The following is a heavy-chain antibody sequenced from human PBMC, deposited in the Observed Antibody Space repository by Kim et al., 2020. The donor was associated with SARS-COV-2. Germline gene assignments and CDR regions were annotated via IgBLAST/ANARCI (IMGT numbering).Heavy chain of an antibody. D-gene: IGHD2-2*03. J-gene: IGHJ4*02. V-gene: IGHV3-15*01. CDR2: IKSKTDGGTT. CDR1: GFTFSNAW. Sequence: GGSLRLSCAASGFTFSNAWMSWVRQAPGKGLEWVGRIKSKTDGGTTDYAAPVKGRFTISRDDSKNTLYLQMNSLKTEDTAVYYCTTDRLDIVVVPALDYFDYWGQGTLVTVSS. CDR3: TTDRLDIVVVPALDYFDY.